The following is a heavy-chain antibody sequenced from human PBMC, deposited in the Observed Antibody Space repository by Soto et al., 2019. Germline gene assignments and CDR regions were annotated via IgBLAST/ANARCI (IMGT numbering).Heavy chain of an antibody. V-gene: IGHV3-33*01. Sequence: GGAPRPSSAAAGFSFHNYCMPWGPPAPSQGVEWVAVIWYDGSNKYYADSVKGRFTISRDNSKNTLYLQMNSLRAEDTAVYYCARDFSSRVTTSYYYYMDVWGKGTTVTVSS. CDR1: GFSFHNYC. J-gene: IGHJ6*03. D-gene: IGHD4-17*01. CDR3: ARDFSSRVTTSYYYYMDV. CDR2: IWYDGSNK.